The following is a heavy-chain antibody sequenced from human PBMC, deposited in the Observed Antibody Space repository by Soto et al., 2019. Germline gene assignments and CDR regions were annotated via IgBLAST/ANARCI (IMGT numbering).Heavy chain of an antibody. Sequence: SETLSLTCAVSGGSISSGGYSWSWIRQPPGKGLEWIGYIYHSGSTYYNPSLKSRVTISVDRSKNQFSLKLSSVTAADTAVYYCARAPMVRGVIGWFDPWGQGTLVT. CDR3: ARAPMVRGVIGWFDP. V-gene: IGHV4-30-2*01. CDR2: IYHSGST. CDR1: GGSISSGGYS. J-gene: IGHJ5*02. D-gene: IGHD3-10*01.